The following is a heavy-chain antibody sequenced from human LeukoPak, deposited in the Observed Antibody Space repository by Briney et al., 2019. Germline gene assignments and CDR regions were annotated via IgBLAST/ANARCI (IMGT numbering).Heavy chain of an antibody. CDR2: LYTNGST. CDR1: GGSINSGNYC. Sequence: PSESLSLTFTVSGGSINSGNYCWACIRQPAGKRLEWLGRLYTNGSTNYNPSLKSRVTISVDTSKNQFSLKLSSVTAADTAVYYCARTAKVYYYGSGSYPIRPNWFDPWGQGTLVTVSS. D-gene: IGHD3-10*01. V-gene: IGHV4-61*02. CDR3: ARTAKVYYYGSGSYPIRPNWFDP. J-gene: IGHJ5*02.